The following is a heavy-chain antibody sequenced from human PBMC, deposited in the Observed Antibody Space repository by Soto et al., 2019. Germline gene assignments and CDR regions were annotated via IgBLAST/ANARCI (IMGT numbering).Heavy chain of an antibody. V-gene: IGHV3-74*01. CDR3: ARDQPHNWFDP. CDR1: GFTFSYYW. J-gene: IGHJ5*02. Sequence: EVQLVESGGGLARPGGSLRLSCAASGFTFSYYWMHWVRQAPGRGLVWVARVDKDGNTIYADSVKGRFTISRDNAKNTMYLQMNSLRAEDTAVYYCARDQPHNWFDPWGQGTLVTVSS. CDR2: VDKDGNT.